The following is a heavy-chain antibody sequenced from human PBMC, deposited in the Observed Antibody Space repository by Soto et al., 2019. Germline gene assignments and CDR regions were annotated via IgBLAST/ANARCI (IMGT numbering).Heavy chain of an antibody. J-gene: IGHJ5*02. CDR2: IDHSGYT. V-gene: IGHV4-34*01. D-gene: IGHD3-3*01. Sequence: SEALSVTSAVYRGSFSGYYWNWIRQPPGKGLEWIGEIDHSGYTNYNPSLKSRVTISVDTSKNQFSLRLTSVTAADTAVYYCARVRDWFDPWGQGTLVTVCS. CDR1: RGSFSGYY. CDR3: ARVRDWFDP.